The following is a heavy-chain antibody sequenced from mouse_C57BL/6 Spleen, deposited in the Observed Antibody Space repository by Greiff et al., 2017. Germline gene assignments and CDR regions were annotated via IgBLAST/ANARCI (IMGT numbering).Heavy chain of an antibody. CDR1: GFSLTSYG. J-gene: IGHJ1*03. D-gene: IGHD1-1*01. CDR3: AKAATVVADWYFDV. CDR2: LWRGGST. Sequence: QVQLQQSGPGLVQPSQSLSITCTVSGFSLTSYGVHWVRQSPGKGLEWLGVLWRGGSTDYNAAFMSRLSITKDNSKSQVFFKMNSLQADDTAIYYCAKAATVVADWYFDVWGTGTTVTVSS. V-gene: IGHV2-5*01.